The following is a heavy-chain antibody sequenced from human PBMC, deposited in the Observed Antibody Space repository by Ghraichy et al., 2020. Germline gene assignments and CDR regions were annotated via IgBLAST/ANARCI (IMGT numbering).Heavy chain of an antibody. Sequence: GESLNISCAASGFTFSSYAMSWVRQAPGKGLEWVSAISGSGGSTYYADSVKGRFTISRDNSKNTLYLQMNSLRAEDTAVYYCAKGRGPRDIPWGWGQGTLVTVSS. D-gene: IGHD2-15*01. CDR2: ISGSGGST. V-gene: IGHV3-23*01. J-gene: IGHJ4*02. CDR1: GFTFSSYA. CDR3: AKGRGPRDIPWG.